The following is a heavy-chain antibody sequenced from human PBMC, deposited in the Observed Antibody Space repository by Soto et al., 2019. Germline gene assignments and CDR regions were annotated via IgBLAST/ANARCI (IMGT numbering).Heavy chain of an antibody. CDR2: ISDSDGTT. J-gene: IGHJ6*02. D-gene: IGHD2-2*01. Sequence: RRLSCEASGFTFSSYSMSWVRQAPGKGLEWVSTISDSDGTTDFADSVKGRFTVARDNSRSTLYLQMNSLRAEDTAVYYCAKRVVPGAEDYYYFAMDVWGQGTTGTVSS. CDR1: GFTFSSYS. CDR3: AKRVVPGAEDYYYFAMDV. V-gene: IGHV3-23*01.